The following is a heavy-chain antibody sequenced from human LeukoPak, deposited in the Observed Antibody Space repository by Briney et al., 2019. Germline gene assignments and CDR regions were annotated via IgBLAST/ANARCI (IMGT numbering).Heavy chain of an antibody. CDR2: IIPIFGTA. CDR3: ARGGTAAACRNAGMTGVYYYCMDV. Sequence: ASVKVSCKASGGTFSSYAISWVRQAPGQGLEWMGGIIPIFGTANYAQRCQGRVTITTDESTRTAYMGLSSLRSEDTAVYYCARGGTAAACRNAGMTGVYYYCMDVWGKGTTVTVSS. J-gene: IGHJ6*03. CDR1: GGTFSSYA. D-gene: IGHD6-13*01. V-gene: IGHV1-69*05.